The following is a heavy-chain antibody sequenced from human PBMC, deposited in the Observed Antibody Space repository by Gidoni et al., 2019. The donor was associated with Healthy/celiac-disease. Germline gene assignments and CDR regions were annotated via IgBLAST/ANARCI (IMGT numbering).Heavy chain of an antibody. CDR3: AILDIVVVVAATGDY. D-gene: IGHD2-15*01. CDR1: GYTFTGYY. CDR2: INPNSGGT. Sequence: QVQLGQSGAEVKKPGASVKVSCKASGYTFTGYYMHWVRQAPGQGLEWMGWINPNSGGTNYAQKFQGRVTMTRDTSISTAYMELSRLRSDDTAVYYCAILDIVVVVAATGDYWGQGTLVTVSS. V-gene: IGHV1-2*02. J-gene: IGHJ4*02.